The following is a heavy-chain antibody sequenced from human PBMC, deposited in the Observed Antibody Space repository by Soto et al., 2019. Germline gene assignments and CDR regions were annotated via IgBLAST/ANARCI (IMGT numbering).Heavy chain of an antibody. Sequence: QVQLVESGGAVVQPGRSLRLSCEASGFIFSRYGMHWVRQAPGKGLEWVAVIWYDGADKWYADSVEGRFTVSRDDSKSTLDLQMNSLRAEDTAVYYCAGFLTSTVDYWGQGTRVTVSS. J-gene: IGHJ4*02. CDR1: GFIFSRYG. CDR3: AGFLTSTVDY. V-gene: IGHV3-33*01. CDR2: IWYDGADK. D-gene: IGHD3-10*01.